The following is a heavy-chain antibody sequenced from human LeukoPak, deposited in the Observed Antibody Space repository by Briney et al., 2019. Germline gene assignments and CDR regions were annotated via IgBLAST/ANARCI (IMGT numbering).Heavy chain of an antibody. Sequence: GGSLRLSCAASEFTFNNYWMHWVRQAPGKGLVWVSRIKNDGKITTYADSVKGRFTTSRDNAKNTFYLQMNSLKTEDTAVYYCTTDLVPLRTTVALADYWGQGTLVTVSS. CDR3: TTDLVPLRTTVALADY. CDR2: IKNDGKIT. CDR1: EFTFNNYW. J-gene: IGHJ4*02. D-gene: IGHD4-23*01. V-gene: IGHV3-74*01.